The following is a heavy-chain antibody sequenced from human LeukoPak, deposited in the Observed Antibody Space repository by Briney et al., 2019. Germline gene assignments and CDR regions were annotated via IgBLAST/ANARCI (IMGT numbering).Heavy chain of an antibody. CDR1: GFTFSSYW. CDR3: ARDYTNGAYYYYYMDV. J-gene: IGHJ6*03. Sequence: PGGSLRLSCAASGFTFSSYWMHWVRQAPGKGLVWVSRINSDGSSTSYADSVKGRFTISRDNAKNTLYLQMNSLRAVDTAVYYCARDYTNGAYYYYYMDVWGKGTTVTVSS. CDR2: INSDGSST. D-gene: IGHD4/OR15-4a*01. V-gene: IGHV3-74*01.